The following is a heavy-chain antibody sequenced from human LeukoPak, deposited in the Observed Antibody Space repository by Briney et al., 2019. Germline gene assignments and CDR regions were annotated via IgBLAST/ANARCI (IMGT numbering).Heavy chain of an antibody. J-gene: IGHJ4*02. Sequence: SVKVSCKASGGTFSSYAISWVRQAPGQGLEWMGGIIPIFGTANYAQKFQGRVTITADESTSTAYMELSSLRSEGTAVYYCARPEKYGGYDFDYWGQGTLVTVSS. D-gene: IGHD5-12*01. CDR1: GGTFSSYA. CDR2: IIPIFGTA. CDR3: ARPEKYGGYDFDY. V-gene: IGHV1-69*13.